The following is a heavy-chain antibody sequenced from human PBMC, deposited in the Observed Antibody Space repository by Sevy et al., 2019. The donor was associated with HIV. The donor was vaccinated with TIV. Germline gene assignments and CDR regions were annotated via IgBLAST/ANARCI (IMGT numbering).Heavy chain of an antibody. J-gene: IGHJ3*02. Sequence: GESLKISCAASGFTFSSYAMSWVRQAPGKGLEWVSAISGSGGSTYYADSVKGRFTISRDNSKNTLYLQMNSLRAEDMAVYYCAKDGLYYYYSSGYSRGGDDAFDIWGQGTMVTVSS. V-gene: IGHV3-23*01. CDR2: ISGSGGST. D-gene: IGHD3-22*01. CDR1: GFTFSSYA. CDR3: AKDGLYYYYSSGYSRGGDDAFDI.